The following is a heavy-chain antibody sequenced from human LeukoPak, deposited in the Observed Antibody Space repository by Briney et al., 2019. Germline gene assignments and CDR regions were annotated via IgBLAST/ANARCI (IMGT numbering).Heavy chain of an antibody. CDR3: VRWGGKFDY. CDR1: GFTFGSYW. J-gene: IGHJ4*02. D-gene: IGHD4-23*01. CDR2: IKQDGSEK. Sequence: GGSLRLSCAASGFTFGSYWMSWVRQAPGKGLEWVANIKQDGSEKYYVDSVKGRFTMSRDNAKNSLYLQMNSLRAEDTAVYYCVRWGGKFDYWGQGTLVTVSS. V-gene: IGHV3-7*02.